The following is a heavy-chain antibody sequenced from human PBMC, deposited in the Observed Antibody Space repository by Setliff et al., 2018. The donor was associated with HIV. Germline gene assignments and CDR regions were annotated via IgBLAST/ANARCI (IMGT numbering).Heavy chain of an antibody. V-gene: IGHV1-18*01. CDR3: ARDQRLSY. CDR2: NSTYSDET. CDR1: GYTFTAYG. J-gene: IGHJ4*02. Sequence: ASVKVSCKPSGYTFTAYGLSWVRQAPGQGLEWMGWNSTYSDETSYAQKLQGRVTMTTDTSTSTAYMELRRLRFDDTAVYYCARDQRLSYWGQGTLVTVSS.